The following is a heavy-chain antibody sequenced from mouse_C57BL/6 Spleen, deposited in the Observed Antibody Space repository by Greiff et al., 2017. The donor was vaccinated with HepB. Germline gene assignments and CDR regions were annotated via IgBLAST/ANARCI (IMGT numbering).Heavy chain of an antibody. D-gene: IGHD1-1*01. Sequence: EVQLVESGGDLVKPGGSLKLSCAASGFTFSSYGMSWVRQTPDKRLEWVATISSGGSYTYYPDSVKGRFTISRDNAKNTLYLQMSRLKSEDTAMYYCARHGTTKAYAMDYWGQGTSVTVSS. CDR3: ARHGTTKAYAMDY. V-gene: IGHV5-6*01. CDR2: ISSGGSYT. J-gene: IGHJ4*01. CDR1: GFTFSSYG.